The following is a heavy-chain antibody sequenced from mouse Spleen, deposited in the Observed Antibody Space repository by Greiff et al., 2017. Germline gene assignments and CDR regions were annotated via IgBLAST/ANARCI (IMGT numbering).Heavy chain of an antibody. J-gene: IGHJ2*01. CDR2: ISSGSSTI. D-gene: IGHD2-14*01. CDR3: ARRNYRYDVDFDY. CDR1: GFTFSSFG. V-gene: IGHV5-17*02. Sequence: EVKLVESGGGLVQPGGSRKLSCAASGFTFSSFGMHWVRQAPEKGLEWVAYISSGSSTIYYADTVKGRFTISRDNPKNTLFLQMTSLRSEDTAMYYCARRNYRYDVDFDYWGQGTTLTVSS.